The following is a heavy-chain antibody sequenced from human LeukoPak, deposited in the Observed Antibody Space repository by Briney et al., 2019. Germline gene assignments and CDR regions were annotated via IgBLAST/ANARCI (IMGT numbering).Heavy chain of an antibody. D-gene: IGHD3-22*01. CDR1: GGSFSGYY. V-gene: IGHV4-34*01. CDR2: INHSGST. CDR3: ARHLAGRTNGYDSSGYYGPLKTRGYRTGSFGY. Sequence: SETLSLTCAVYGGSFSGYYWSWIRQPPGKGLEWIGEINHSGSTNYNPSLKSRVTISVDTSKNQFSLKLSSVTAADTAVYYCARHLAGRTNGYDSSGYYGPLKTRGYRTGSFGYWGQGTLVTVSS. J-gene: IGHJ4*02.